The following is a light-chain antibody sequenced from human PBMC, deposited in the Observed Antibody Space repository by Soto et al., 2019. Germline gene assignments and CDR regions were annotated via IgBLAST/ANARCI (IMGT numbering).Light chain of an antibody. Sequence: EIVLTQSPATLSLSPGERATLSCRASQSVSSYLAWYQQKPGQTPRLLIYDASNRATGIPARFSGSGSGTNFTLTISSLEPEDFAGYDCQQRSSWPRTFGQGTKLEIK. CDR1: QSVSSY. J-gene: IGKJ2*01. V-gene: IGKV3-11*01. CDR2: DAS. CDR3: QQRSSWPRT.